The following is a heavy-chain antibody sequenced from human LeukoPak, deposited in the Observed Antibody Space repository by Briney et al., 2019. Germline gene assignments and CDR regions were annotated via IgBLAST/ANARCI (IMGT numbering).Heavy chain of an antibody. CDR2: INSYSTNI. J-gene: IGHJ4*02. D-gene: IGHD2-2*02. Sequence: GGSLRLSCAASGFTFSTYGMNWVRQAPGKGLEWVSSINSYSTNIYYADSVKGQFTISRDNAKNSLYLQMNSLRAEDTALYYCARGPYTDYWGQGTLVTVSS. CDR1: GFTFSTYG. CDR3: ARGPYTDY. V-gene: IGHV3-21*01.